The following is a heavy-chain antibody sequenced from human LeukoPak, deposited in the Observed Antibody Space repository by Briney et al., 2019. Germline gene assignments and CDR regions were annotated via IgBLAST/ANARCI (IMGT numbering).Heavy chain of an antibody. Sequence: ASVKVSCKASGYTFTGYYMHWVRQAPGQGLEWMGWINPNSGGTNYAQKFQGRVTMTRDTSISTAYMELSRLRSDDTAVYYCAVWDFWSGYYTGDYWGQGTPVTVSS. V-gene: IGHV1-2*02. J-gene: IGHJ4*02. CDR1: GYTFTGYY. CDR2: INPNSGGT. D-gene: IGHD3-3*01. CDR3: AVWDFWSGYYTGDY.